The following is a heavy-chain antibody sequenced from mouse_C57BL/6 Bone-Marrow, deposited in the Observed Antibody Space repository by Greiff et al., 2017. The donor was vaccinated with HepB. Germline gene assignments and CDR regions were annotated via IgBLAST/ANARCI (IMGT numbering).Heavy chain of an antibody. D-gene: IGHD3-2*02. J-gene: IGHJ3*01. CDR3: ARSDSSVYGLIWFAY. CDR2: IFPGSGST. V-gene: IGHV1-75*01. CDR1: GYTFTDYY. Sequence: QVQLQQSGPELVKPGASVKISCKASGYTFTDYYINWVKQRPGQGLEWIGWIFPGSGSTYYNEKFKGKATLTVDKSSSTAYMLLSSLTSEDSAVYFCARSDSSVYGLIWFAYWGQGTLVTVSA.